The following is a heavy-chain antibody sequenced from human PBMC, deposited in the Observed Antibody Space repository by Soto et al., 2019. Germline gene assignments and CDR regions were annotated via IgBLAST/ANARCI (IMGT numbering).Heavy chain of an antibody. CDR2: IRYTGSP. D-gene: IGHD3-10*01. CDR3: ARGDYYFASGTYYGFDY. V-gene: IGHV4-59*02. Sequence: TSETLSLTCAVSGGSVSSYYWTWIRKPPGKGLEWIGYIRYTGSPTYNPSLKSRVIISVDTSKNQFSLDLSSVTAADTAVYYCARGDYYFASGTYYGFDYWGQGTLVTVSS. J-gene: IGHJ4*02. CDR1: GGSVSSYY.